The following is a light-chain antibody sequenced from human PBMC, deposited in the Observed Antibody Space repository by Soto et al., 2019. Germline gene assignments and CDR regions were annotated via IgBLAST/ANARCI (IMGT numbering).Light chain of an antibody. CDR2: SAS. CDR1: QSISSY. J-gene: IGKJ1*01. Sequence: IWMTQSPSLLSASVGDRVTITCRASQSISSYLNWYQQKPGKAPKRLIYSASSLQSGVPSRFSGSGSGTEFTLTISSLQPEDFATYYCLQHNSYPRTFGQGTKVDIK. V-gene: IGKV1-17*01. CDR3: LQHNSYPRT.